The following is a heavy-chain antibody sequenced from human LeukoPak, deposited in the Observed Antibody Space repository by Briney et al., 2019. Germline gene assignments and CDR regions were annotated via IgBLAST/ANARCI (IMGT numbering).Heavy chain of an antibody. Sequence: GGSLRLVCAASGFSFSCFAMSWVRQAPGKGLEWVSLIIASSGATFYADSVKGRFTISRDNSKNTLYMQMNSLRAEDTALYYCAQGGYDYVQMGYFDYWGQGTLVTVSS. CDR2: IIASSGAT. D-gene: IGHD5-12*01. CDR1: GFSFSCFA. CDR3: AQGGYDYVQMGYFDY. V-gene: IGHV3-23*01. J-gene: IGHJ4*02.